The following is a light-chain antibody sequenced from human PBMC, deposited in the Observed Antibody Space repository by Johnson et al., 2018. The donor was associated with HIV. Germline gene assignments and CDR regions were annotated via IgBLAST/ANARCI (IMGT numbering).Light chain of an antibody. J-gene: IGLJ1*01. Sequence: QSVLTQPPSVSAAPGQKVTISCSGSSSNIGTNDVSWYQQFPGAAPKLLIYENNKRPSGIPDRFSGSQSGTSATLGIPALQTGDEADYYCGTWDSSLSAAYVFGTGTKVTVL. V-gene: IGLV1-51*02. CDR1: SSNIGTND. CDR3: GTWDSSLSAAYV. CDR2: ENN.